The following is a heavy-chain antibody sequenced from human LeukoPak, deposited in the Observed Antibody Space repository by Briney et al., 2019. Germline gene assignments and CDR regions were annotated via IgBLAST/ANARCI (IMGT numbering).Heavy chain of an antibody. CDR1: GYTFTSYG. J-gene: IGHJ6*02. V-gene: IGHV1-18*01. D-gene: IGHD3-9*01. CDR2: ISAYNGNT. CDR3: ARDHPTYERYFDWLLYGPYYYGMEV. Sequence: ASVKVSCKASGYTFTSYGISWVRQAPGQGLEWMGWISAYNGNTNYAQKLQGRVTMTTDTSTSTAYMELRSLRSDDTAVYYCARDHPTYERYFDWLLYGPYYYGMEVWGQGTTVTVSS.